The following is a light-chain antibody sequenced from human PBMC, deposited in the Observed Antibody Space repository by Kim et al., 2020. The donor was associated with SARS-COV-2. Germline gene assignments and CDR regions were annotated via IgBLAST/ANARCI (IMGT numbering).Light chain of an antibody. V-gene: IGLV3-19*01. Sequence: SSELTQDPAVSVALGQTVRITSQGDSLRTYYASWYQQKPGQAPILVIYGKNNRPSGIPDRFSGSSSGNTASLTVTGAQAVDEADYYCNSRDKSGDHVVFGGGTQLTVL. CDR1: SLRTYY. CDR2: GKN. J-gene: IGLJ2*01. CDR3: NSRDKSGDHVV.